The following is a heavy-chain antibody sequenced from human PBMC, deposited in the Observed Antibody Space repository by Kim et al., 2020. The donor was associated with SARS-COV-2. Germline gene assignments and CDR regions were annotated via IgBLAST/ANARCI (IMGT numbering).Heavy chain of an antibody. V-gene: IGHV3-21*01. J-gene: IGHJ6*02. CDR1: GFTFSSYS. D-gene: IGHD3-16*01. CDR2: ISSSSSYI. CDR3: ASLILGTDYYYGMDV. Sequence: GGSLRLSCAASGFTFSSYSMNWVRQAPGKGLEWVSSISSSSSYIYYADSVKGRFTISRDNAKNSLYLQMNSLRAEDTAVYYCASLILGTDYYYGMDVWGQGTTVTVSS.